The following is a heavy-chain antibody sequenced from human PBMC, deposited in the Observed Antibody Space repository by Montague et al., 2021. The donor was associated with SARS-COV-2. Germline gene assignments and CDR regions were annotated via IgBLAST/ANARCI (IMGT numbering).Heavy chain of an antibody. D-gene: IGHD2-15*01. Sequence: SETLSLTCSVSGDGRRRERDEGGGIRKKKGKGLEWITCIFSAGDTYYNPSLKSRVTISLDTSKNQFSLNLDSVTAADTAVYYCARQGLGFCNGGSCFSTLAFWGHGILVTVSS. V-gene: IGHV4-39*01. J-gene: IGHJ4*01. CDR3: ARQGLGFCNGGSCFSTLAF. CDR2: IFSAGDT. CDR1: GDGRRRERDE.